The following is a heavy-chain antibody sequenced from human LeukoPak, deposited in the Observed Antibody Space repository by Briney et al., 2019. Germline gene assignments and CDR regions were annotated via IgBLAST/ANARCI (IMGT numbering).Heavy chain of an antibody. J-gene: IGHJ3*02. Sequence: ASVKVSCKASGYTFTSYDINWVRQATGQGLEWMGWMNPNSGNTGYAQKFQGRVTITRNTSISTAYMELSSLRSEDTAVYYCASNPGSQYYDFWSGYPEPSLPGDAFDIWGQGTMVTVSS. V-gene: IGHV1-8*03. D-gene: IGHD3-3*01. CDR2: MNPNSGNT. CDR3: ASNPGSQYYDFWSGYPEPSLPGDAFDI. CDR1: GYTFTSYD.